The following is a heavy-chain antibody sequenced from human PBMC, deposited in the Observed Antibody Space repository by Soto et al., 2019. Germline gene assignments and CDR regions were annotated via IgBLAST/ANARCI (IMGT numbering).Heavy chain of an antibody. J-gene: IGHJ5*02. CDR2: INHSGST. CDR1: GGSFSDYY. D-gene: IGHD6-13*01. V-gene: IGHV4-34*01. Sequence: QVQLQQWGAGLLKPSKTLSLTCAVYGGSFSDYYWSWIRQPPGKGLEWIGEINHSGSTNYNPSFKRRVTISVDTSKNQFPLKLSSVTAADTAVYYCARGRRQQLVRSQYNWFDPWGQGTLVPVSS. CDR3: ARGRRQQLVRSQYNWFDP.